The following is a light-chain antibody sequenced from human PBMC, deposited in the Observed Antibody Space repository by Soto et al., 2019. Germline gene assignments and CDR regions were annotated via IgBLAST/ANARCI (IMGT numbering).Light chain of an antibody. J-gene: IGKJ3*01. CDR3: QHYSTSARRN. V-gene: IGKV3-20*01. Sequence: EIVLTQSPGTLSWSPGERATLSCRASQSISISYLAWDQQKPGQAPRLLLYGASTRANGIPDRFSGSGSGTDFPLTIYRLEPEDVSRYYCQHYSTSARRNFGPGTKVDI. CDR2: GAS. CDR1: QSISISY.